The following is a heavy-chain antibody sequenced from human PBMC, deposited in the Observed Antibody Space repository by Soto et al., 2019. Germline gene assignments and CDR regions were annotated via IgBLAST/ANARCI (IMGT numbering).Heavy chain of an antibody. CDR3: ARESAVNYYYYGMDV. J-gene: IGHJ6*02. V-gene: IGHV3-11*01. CDR1: GFTFSDYY. D-gene: IGHD4-4*01. Sequence: GGSLRLSCAASGFTFSDYYMSWIRQAPGKGLEWVSYISSSGSTIYYADSVKGRFTISRDNAKNPLYLQMNSLRAEDTAVYYCARESAVNYYYYGMDVWGQGTTVTVSS. CDR2: ISSSGSTI.